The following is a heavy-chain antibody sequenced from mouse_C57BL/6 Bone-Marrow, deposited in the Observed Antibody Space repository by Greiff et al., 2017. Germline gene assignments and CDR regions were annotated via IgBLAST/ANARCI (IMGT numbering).Heavy chain of an antibody. Sequence: QVQLKQSGAELMKPGASVKLSCKATGYTFTGYWIEWVKQRPGHGLEWIGELLPGSGSTNYNEKFKGKATFPADTSSNTAYMQLRSLTTEDSAIYYCARWGYAMDYWGQGTSVTVSS. CDR2: LLPGSGST. V-gene: IGHV1-9*01. J-gene: IGHJ4*01. CDR1: GYTFTGYW. CDR3: ARWGYAMDY.